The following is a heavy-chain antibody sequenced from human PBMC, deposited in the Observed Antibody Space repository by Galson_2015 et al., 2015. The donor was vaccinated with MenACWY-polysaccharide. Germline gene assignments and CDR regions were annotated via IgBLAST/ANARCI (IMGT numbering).Heavy chain of an antibody. CDR2: IKQDGSEK. CDR3: ARERWVRGVFFDQ. J-gene: IGHJ4*02. V-gene: IGHV3-7*01. D-gene: IGHD3-10*01. Sequence: SLRLSCAASGFTFSNFWMSWVRQAPGKALEWVASIKQDGSEKYLVDSVKGRFTIYRDNAENSLFLQMNSLRAEDTAVYYCARERWVRGVFFDQWGQGTLVTVSS. CDR1: GFTFSNFW.